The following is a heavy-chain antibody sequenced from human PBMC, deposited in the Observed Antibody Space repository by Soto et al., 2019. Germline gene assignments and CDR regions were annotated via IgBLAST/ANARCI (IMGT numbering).Heavy chain of an antibody. CDR3: ARLVYDTRLNYMYFDF. CDR2: IFHDGTA. CDR1: GVSISSGNW. Sequence: SETLSLTCAVSGVSISSGNWWTWVRQTPQRGLEYIGEIFHDGTANYYPSFERRVAISVDTSKNQFSLKLTSVTAADTAIYFCARLVYDTRLNYMYFDFWGQGAPVTVSS. D-gene: IGHD2-8*01. J-gene: IGHJ4*02. V-gene: IGHV4-4*02.